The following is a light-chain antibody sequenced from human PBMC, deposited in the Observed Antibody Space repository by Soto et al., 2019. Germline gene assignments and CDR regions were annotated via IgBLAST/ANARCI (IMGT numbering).Light chain of an antibody. CDR3: PQAMYK. CDR2: DAS. Sequence: DIQMTQSPSTLSASVGDRVTITCRASQSISSWLAWYQQKPGKAPKLLIYDASSLESGVPSRFSGSGSGTEFTRTISSLQPDDFATYYSPQAMYKSGQGTKVDIK. CDR1: QSISSW. J-gene: IGKJ2*01. V-gene: IGKV1-5*01.